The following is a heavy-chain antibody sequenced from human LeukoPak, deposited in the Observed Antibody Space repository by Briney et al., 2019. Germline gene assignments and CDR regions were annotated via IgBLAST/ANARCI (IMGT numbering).Heavy chain of an antibody. CDR1: GNTFTVYY. CDR3: ARDSGAQWELLHYFDY. V-gene: IGHV1-2*02. J-gene: IGHJ4*02. Sequence: AAVKVSCKASGNTFTVYYMHWVRQAPGQGLEWMGWINPNSGGTNYAQKFKGRVTMTRDTSISTAYMELSRLISDDTAVYYCARDSGAQWELLHYFDYWGQGTLVTVSS. D-gene: IGHD1-26*01. CDR2: INPNSGGT.